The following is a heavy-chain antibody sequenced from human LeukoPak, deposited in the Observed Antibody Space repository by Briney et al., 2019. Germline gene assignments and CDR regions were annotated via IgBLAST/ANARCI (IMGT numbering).Heavy chain of an antibody. CDR3: ASIVAPQHIPIDY. J-gene: IGHJ4*02. Sequence: PGGSLRLSCAASGFTFSSYSMNWVRQAPGKGLEWVSYISSSSSTIYYADSAKGRFTISRDNAKNSLYLQMNSLRAEDTAVYYCASIVAPQHIPIDYWGQGTLVTVSS. CDR2: ISSSSSTI. D-gene: IGHD5-12*01. V-gene: IGHV3-48*01. CDR1: GFTFSSYS.